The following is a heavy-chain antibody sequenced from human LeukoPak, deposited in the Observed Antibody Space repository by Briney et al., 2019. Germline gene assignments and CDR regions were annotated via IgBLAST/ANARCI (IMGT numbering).Heavy chain of an antibody. CDR1: GFTFSSYS. CDR2: ISSSSSYI. V-gene: IGHV3-21*01. CDR3: ARVGEWLVRNYYYYGMDV. D-gene: IGHD6-19*01. Sequence: GGSLRLSCAASGFTFSSYSMNWVRQAPGKGLEWVSSISSSSSYIYYADSVKGRFTISRDNAKNSLYLQMNSLRAEDTAVYYCARVGEWLVRNYYYYGMDVWGQGTTVTVSS. J-gene: IGHJ6*02.